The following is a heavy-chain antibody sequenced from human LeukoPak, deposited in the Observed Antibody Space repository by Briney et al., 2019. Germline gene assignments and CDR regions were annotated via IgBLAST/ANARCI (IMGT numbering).Heavy chain of an antibody. V-gene: IGHV3-21*01. Sequence: GGSLRLSCAASRFTFSSYSMNWVRQAPGKGLEWVSSISSSSSYIYYADSVKGRFTISRDNAKNSLYLQMNSLRAEDTAVYYCARSRITMVRGTPSHYYYYYGMDVWGKGTTVTVSS. D-gene: IGHD3-10*01. CDR2: ISSSSSYI. CDR1: RFTFSSYS. CDR3: ARSRITMVRGTPSHYYYYYGMDV. J-gene: IGHJ6*04.